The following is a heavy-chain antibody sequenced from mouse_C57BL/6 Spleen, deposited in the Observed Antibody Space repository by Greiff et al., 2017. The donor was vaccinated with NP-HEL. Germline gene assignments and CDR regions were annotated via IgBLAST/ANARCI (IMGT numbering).Heavy chain of an antibody. V-gene: IGHV1-81*01. CDR3: ARGTGTGYFDV. CDR1: GYTFTSYG. D-gene: IGHD4-1*01. CDR2: IYPRSGNT. J-gene: IGHJ1*03. Sequence: VQRVESGAELARPGASVKLSCKASGYTFTSYGISWVKQRTGQGLEWIGEIYPRSGNTYYNEKFKGKATLTADKSSSTAYMELRSLTSEDSAVYFCARGTGTGYFDVWGTGTTVTVSS.